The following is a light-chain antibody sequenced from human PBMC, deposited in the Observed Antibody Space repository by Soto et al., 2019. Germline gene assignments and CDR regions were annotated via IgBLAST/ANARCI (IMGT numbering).Light chain of an antibody. CDR3: QQSHSTLLT. CDR1: QSISSY. J-gene: IGKJ4*01. V-gene: IGKV1-39*01. Sequence: DLQMTQSASSLSASVGDRVTITCRAIQSISSYLNWYQQKPGKAPKLLIYAASSLQSGVPSRFSGSGSGTDFTLTISSLQPEDFATYYCQQSHSTLLTFGGGTKVEIK. CDR2: AAS.